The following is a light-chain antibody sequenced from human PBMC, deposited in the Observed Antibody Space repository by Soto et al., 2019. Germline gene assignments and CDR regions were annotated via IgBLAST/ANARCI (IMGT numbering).Light chain of an antibody. CDR1: QSITGW. V-gene: IGKV1-5*01. J-gene: IGKJ1*01. CDR2: DAS. Sequence: DIQMTQSPSTLSAFVGDRVTITCRASQSITGWLAWYQQKPGKAPKLLIYDASSLEVGVPSRFSGSGSGTEFTLTISSLQPDDFATYYCQQYNSYPTFGQGTKVDI. CDR3: QQYNSYPT.